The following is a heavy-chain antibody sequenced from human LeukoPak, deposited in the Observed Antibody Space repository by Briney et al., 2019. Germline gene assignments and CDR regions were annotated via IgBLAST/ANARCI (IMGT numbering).Heavy chain of an antibody. CDR2: IYFTGST. V-gene: IGHV4-39*01. Sequence: SETLSFTCTVSGGSISSSSYYWGWIRQPPGKGLEWIGTIYFTGSTNYNPSLKSRVTISVDTSKNQFSLKLTSVTAADTAVYYCARPIDAIWGQGTMVTVSS. D-gene: IGHD2-2*01. CDR3: ARPIDAI. J-gene: IGHJ3*02. CDR1: GGSISSSSYY.